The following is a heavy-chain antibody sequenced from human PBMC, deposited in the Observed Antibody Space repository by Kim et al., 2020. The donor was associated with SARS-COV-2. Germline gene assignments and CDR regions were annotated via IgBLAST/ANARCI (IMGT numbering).Heavy chain of an antibody. CDR2: MNPNSGNT. CDR1: GYTFTSFD. V-gene: IGHV1-8*01. CDR3: ARRNTVTTRTLDY. Sequence: ASVKVSCKASGYTFTSFDINWVRQATGQGLEWVGWMNPNSGNTGSAQKSQGRLTMTRNTSITTAYMELSSLRSEDTAVYYCARRNTVTTRTLDYWGQGTLVTVSS. D-gene: IGHD4-17*01. J-gene: IGHJ4*02.